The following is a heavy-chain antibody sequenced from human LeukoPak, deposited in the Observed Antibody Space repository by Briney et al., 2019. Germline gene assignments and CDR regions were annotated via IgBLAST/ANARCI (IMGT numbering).Heavy chain of an antibody. CDR1: GFTFSSYA. D-gene: IGHD3-22*01. CDR3: AHTDSYYFDSGMVS. V-gene: IGHV3-23*01. J-gene: IGHJ5*02. Sequence: GGSLRLSCAASGFTFSSYAMSWVRQAPGKGLEWVSTISNSGGDTYYADSVKGWFTISRENSKNTLYLQMNSLRAEDTAVYYCAHTDSYYFDSGMVSWGQGALVTVSS. CDR2: ISNSGGDT.